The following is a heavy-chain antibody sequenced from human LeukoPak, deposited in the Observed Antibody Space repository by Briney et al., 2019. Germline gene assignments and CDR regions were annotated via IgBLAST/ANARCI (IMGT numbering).Heavy chain of an antibody. Sequence: PGGSLRLSCAASGFTFSSYGIHWVRQAPGKGLEWVAIIWYDGSNKYYADSVKGRFTISRDNSRNTLYLQMNSLRAEDTAVYYCAKGMVRGVYPSWGQGTLVTVSS. J-gene: IGHJ4*02. CDR2: IWYDGSNK. D-gene: IGHD3-10*01. CDR1: GFTFSSYG. CDR3: AKGMVRGVYPS. V-gene: IGHV3-30*02.